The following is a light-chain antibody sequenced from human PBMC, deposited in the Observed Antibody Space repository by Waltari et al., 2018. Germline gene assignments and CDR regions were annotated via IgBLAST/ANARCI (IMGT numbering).Light chain of an antibody. Sequence: DIQMTQSPSSLSASVGDRVTITCRASQSINNYLNWYQQKSGKAPKLLIYATSNLQIGVPSRFSGGTSGTDFTLTISGVQPEDFATYYCQQSYDFPRTFGQGTKVEMK. CDR2: ATS. V-gene: IGKV1-39*01. J-gene: IGKJ1*01. CDR1: QSINNY. CDR3: QQSYDFPRT.